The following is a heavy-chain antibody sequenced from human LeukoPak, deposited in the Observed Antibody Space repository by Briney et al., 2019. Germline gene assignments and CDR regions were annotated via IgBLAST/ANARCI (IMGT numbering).Heavy chain of an antibody. CDR1: GGSISSGTYY. CDR2: IYYSGST. J-gene: IGHJ6*03. D-gene: IGHD3-22*01. V-gene: IGHV4-61*01. CDR3: ARSSGYYYYYYYMDV. Sequence: SQTLSLTCTVSGGSISSGTYYWSWIRQPPGKGLEWIGYIYYSGSTKYNPYLKSRVNISVDTSKNQFSLKVSSVTAADTAVYYCARSSGYYYYYYYMDVWGKGTTVTIS.